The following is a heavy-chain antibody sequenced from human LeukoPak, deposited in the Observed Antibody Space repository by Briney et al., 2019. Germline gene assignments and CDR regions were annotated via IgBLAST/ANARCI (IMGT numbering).Heavy chain of an antibody. J-gene: IGHJ4*02. CDR2: INWDGGAT. D-gene: IGHD6-13*01. CDR3: ARDLSSSWYSLGY. Sequence: GGSLRLSCTDSGNNSDDYGMSWDRQGPRRGLEWVAGINWDGGATAYAGSVKGRFTITRDYAKNSLLLQMKSLRAEDTGLYFCARDLSSSWYSLGYWGQGILVTVSS. CDR1: GNNSDDYG. V-gene: IGHV3-20*04.